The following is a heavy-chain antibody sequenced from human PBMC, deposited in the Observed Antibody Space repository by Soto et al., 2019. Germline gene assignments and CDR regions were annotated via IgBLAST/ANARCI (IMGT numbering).Heavy chain of an antibody. V-gene: IGHV1-69*12. D-gene: IGHD3-16*01. J-gene: IGHJ3*02. CDR2: IIPIFGTA. CDR1: GGTFSSYA. CDR3: ARDRLMVTFGGVGDGRWFAFDI. Sequence: QVQLVQSGAEVKKPGSSVKVSCKASGGTFSSYAISWVRQAPGQGLEWMGGIIPIFGTANYAQKFQGRVTMTADESSSTACMEVRSLRSEDSAVYYCARDRLMVTFGGVGDGRWFAFDIWGQGTMVPVSS.